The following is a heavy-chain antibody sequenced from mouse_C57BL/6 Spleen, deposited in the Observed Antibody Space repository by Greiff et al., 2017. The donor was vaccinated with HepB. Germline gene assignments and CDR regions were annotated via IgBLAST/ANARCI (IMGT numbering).Heavy chain of an antibody. Sequence: EVHLVESGGGLVQPGGSLSLSCAASGFTFTDYYMSWVRQPPGKALEWLGFIRNKANGYTTEYSASVKGRFTISRDNSQSILYLQMNALCAEDSATYYCASSTGSWFAYWGQGTLVTVSA. CDR2: IRNKANGYTT. CDR1: GFTFTDYY. V-gene: IGHV7-3*01. D-gene: IGHD4-1*02. CDR3: ASSTGSWFAY. J-gene: IGHJ3*01.